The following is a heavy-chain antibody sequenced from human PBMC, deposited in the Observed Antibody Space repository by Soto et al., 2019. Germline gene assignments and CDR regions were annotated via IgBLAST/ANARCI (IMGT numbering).Heavy chain of an antibody. J-gene: IGHJ3*02. CDR1: GGTFSSYT. V-gene: IGHV1-69*02. Sequence: QVQLVQSGAEVKKPGSSVKVSCKASGGTFSSYTISWVLQAPGQGLEWMGRIIPILGIANYAQKFQGRVTITADKSTSTDYMELSSLRSEDTAVYYCASHLELVRSTYAFDIWGQGTMVTVSS. CDR2: IIPILGIA. D-gene: IGHD6-6*01. CDR3: ASHLELVRSTYAFDI.